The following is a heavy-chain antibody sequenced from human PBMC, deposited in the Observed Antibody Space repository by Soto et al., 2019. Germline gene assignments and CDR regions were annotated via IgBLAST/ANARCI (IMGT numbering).Heavy chain of an antibody. V-gene: IGHV3-11*01. D-gene: IGHD3-9*01. Sequence: GGSLRLSCAASGFTFSDYYMSWIRQAPGKGLEWVSYISSSGSTIYYADSVKGRFTISRDNAKNSLYLQMNSLRAEDTAVYYCASGVGRDYDILTGYLLVFDYWGQGTLVTVSS. CDR2: ISSSGSTI. J-gene: IGHJ4*02. CDR3: ASGVGRDYDILTGYLLVFDY. CDR1: GFTFSDYY.